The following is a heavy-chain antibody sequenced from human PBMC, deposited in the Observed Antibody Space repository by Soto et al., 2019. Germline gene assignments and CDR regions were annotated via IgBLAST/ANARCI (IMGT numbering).Heavy chain of an antibody. Sequence: PVGSLRLSCASSVFTFSNAWMSCVRQAPGKWLEWVGRIKSKTDGGTTDYAAPVKGRFTISRDDSKNTLYLQMNSLKTEDTAVYYCTAERWNYFDCLGQGTLVIVSS. V-gene: IGHV3-15*01. J-gene: IGHJ4*02. CDR2: IKSKTDGGTT. CDR3: TAERWNYFDC. D-gene: IGHD2-15*01. CDR1: VFTFSNAW.